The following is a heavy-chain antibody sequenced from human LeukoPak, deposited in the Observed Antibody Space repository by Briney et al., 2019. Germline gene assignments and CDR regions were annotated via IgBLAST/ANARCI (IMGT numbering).Heavy chain of an antibody. CDR2: IYYSGST. Sequence: SETLSLTFTVSGGSISRADYYWSWIRQPPGKGLEWIGYIYYSGSTYYNPSLKSRATISVDTSKSQFSLKLSSVTAADTAVYYCARDSDFWSGYYYFDYWGQGTLVTVSS. CDR1: GGSISRADYY. V-gene: IGHV4-30-4*08. D-gene: IGHD3-3*01. J-gene: IGHJ4*02. CDR3: ARDSDFWSGYYYFDY.